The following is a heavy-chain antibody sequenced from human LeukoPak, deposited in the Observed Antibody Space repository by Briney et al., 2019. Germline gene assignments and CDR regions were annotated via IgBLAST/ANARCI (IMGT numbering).Heavy chain of an antibody. CDR2: INPNSGGT. J-gene: IGHJ3*02. V-gene: IGHV1-2*02. CDR3: ARERGRLTMVRGGYDAFDI. D-gene: IGHD3-10*01. CDR1: GYTFTGYY. Sequence: ASVRVSCKASGYTFTGYYMHWVRQAPGQGLEWMGWINPNSGGTDYAQKVQGRVTMTRDKSMSTAYMELSRLRSDDTAVYYCARERGRLTMVRGGYDAFDIWGQGTMVTVSS.